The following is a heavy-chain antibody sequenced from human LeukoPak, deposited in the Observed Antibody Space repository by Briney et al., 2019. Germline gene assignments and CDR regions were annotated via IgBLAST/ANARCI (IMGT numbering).Heavy chain of an antibody. J-gene: IGHJ4*02. D-gene: IGHD5-12*01. CDR1: GFTFSNYA. Sequence: GGSLRLSCAASGFTFSNYAIHWVRQAPGKGLEWVSGITGSGHNTYYTDSLKGRFTISRDNSKNTLFLQMSSLRADDTAVYYCARLTGGGYTGNFDFWGQGILVTVSS. CDR2: ITGSGHNT. CDR3: ARLTGGGYTGNFDF. V-gene: IGHV3-23*01.